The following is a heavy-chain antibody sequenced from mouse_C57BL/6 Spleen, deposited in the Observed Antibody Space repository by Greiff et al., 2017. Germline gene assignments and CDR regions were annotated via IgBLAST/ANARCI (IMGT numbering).Heavy chain of an antibody. V-gene: IGHV1-80*01. D-gene: IGHD2-3*01. CDR2: IYPGDGDT. CDR3: ARSMRWLLGFAY. J-gene: IGHJ3*01. Sequence: QVQLKQSGAELVKPGASVKISCKASGYAFSSYWMNWVKQRPGKGLEWIGQIYPGDGDTNYNGKFKGKATLTADKSSSTAYMQLSSLTSEDSAVYFCARSMRWLLGFAYWGQGTLVTVSA. CDR1: GYAFSSYW.